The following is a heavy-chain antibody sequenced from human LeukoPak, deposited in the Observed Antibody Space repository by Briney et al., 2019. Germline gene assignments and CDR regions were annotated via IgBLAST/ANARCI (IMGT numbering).Heavy chain of an antibody. CDR3: ARDYRHYYDT. CDR2: IYYSGST. J-gene: IGHJ5*02. D-gene: IGHD3-22*01. Sequence: PSETLSLTCTVSGYSISSGYYWGWIRQPPGKGLEWIGYIYYSGSTNYNPSLKSRVTISVDTSKNQFSLKLSSVTAADTAVYYCARDYRHYYDTWGQGTLVTVSS. CDR1: GYSISSGYY. V-gene: IGHV4-61*01.